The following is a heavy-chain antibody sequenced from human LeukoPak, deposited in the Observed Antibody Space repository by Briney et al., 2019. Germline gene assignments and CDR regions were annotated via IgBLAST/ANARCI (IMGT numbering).Heavy chain of an antibody. CDR2: INHSGST. J-gene: IGHJ4*02. Sequence: SETLSLTCAVYGGSFSGYYWSWIHQPPGKGLEWIGEINHSGSTNYNPSLKSRVTISVDTSKNQFSLKLSSVTAADTAVYYCARNGQNYDFWSGQFDYWGQGTLVSVSS. V-gene: IGHV4-34*01. CDR3: ARNGQNYDFWSGQFDY. CDR1: GGSFSGYY. D-gene: IGHD3-3*01.